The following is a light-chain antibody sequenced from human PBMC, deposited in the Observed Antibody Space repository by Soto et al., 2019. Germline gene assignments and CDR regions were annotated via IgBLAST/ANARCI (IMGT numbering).Light chain of an antibody. J-gene: IGLJ1*01. Sequence: QSVLPQPPSASGSPGQSVPISCTGTSSDVGGYTYVSWYQQHPGKAPKLMIYEVSKRPSGVPDRFSGSKSGNTASLTVSGLQAEDEADYYCSSYAGSNNYVFGTGTKVTVL. CDR2: EVS. V-gene: IGLV2-8*01. CDR1: SSDVGGYTY. CDR3: SSYAGSNNYV.